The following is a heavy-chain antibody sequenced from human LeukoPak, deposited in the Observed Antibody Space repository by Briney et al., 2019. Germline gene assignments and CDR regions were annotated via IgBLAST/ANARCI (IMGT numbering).Heavy chain of an antibody. CDR1: GYTFTSYD. CDR3: ARGRRHTIFGVVIWVRGNYYFDY. V-gene: IGHV1-8*03. J-gene: IGHJ4*02. CDR2: MNPNSGNT. Sequence: GASVKVSCKASGYTFTSYDINWVRQATGQGLEWMGWMNPNSGNTGYAQKFQGRVTITRNTSISTAYMELSSLRSEDTAVYYCARGRRHTIFGVVIWVRGNYYFDYWGQGTLVTVSS. D-gene: IGHD3-3*01.